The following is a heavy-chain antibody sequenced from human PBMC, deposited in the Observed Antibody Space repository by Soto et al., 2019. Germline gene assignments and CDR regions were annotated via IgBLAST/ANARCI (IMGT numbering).Heavy chain of an antibody. CDR3: ARDKFQLDYYYYGMDV. V-gene: IGHV3-48*03. CDR2: ISSSGSTI. Sequence: PGGSLRLSCAASGFTFSSYEMNWVRQAPGKGPEWVSYISSSGSTIYYADSVKGRFTISRDNAKNSLYLQMNSLRAEDTAVYYCARDKFQLDYYYYGMDVWGQGTTVTVSS. J-gene: IGHJ6*02. CDR1: GFTFSSYE. D-gene: IGHD6-6*01.